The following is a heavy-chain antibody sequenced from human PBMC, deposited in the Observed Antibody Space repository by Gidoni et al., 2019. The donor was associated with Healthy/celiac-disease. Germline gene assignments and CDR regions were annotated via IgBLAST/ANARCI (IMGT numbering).Heavy chain of an antibody. CDR1: GYPFTAYY. V-gene: IGHV1-2*02. CDR3: ARVRAHYFDY. J-gene: IGHJ4*02. Sequence: QVQLVQCRAGVKKPGASLRVSCQASGYPFTAYYVHWGRQAPGQGLEWMGWINRNSGGTNYAQKFQGRVTMTRDTSISTAYMELSRLRSDDTAVYYCARVRAHYFDYWGQGTLVTVSS. CDR2: INRNSGGT.